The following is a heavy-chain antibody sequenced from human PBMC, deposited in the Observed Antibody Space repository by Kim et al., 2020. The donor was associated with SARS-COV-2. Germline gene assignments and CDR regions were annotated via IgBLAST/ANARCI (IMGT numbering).Heavy chain of an antibody. CDR3: ARSNIAAADHDAFDI. D-gene: IGHD6-13*01. Sequence: PSCQGQVTISADKSISTAYLQWSSLKASDTAMYYCARSNIAAADHDAFDIWGQGTMVTVSS. V-gene: IGHV5-51*01. J-gene: IGHJ3*02.